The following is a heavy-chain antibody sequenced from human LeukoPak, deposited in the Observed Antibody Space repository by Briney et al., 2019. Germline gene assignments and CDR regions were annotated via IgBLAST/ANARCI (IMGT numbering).Heavy chain of an antibody. CDR2: VDHRSGVT. CDR1: GYTFTDYY. D-gene: IGHD3-9*01. J-gene: IGHJ4*02. V-gene: IGHV1-2*02. Sequence: SVTLSCRASGYTFTDYYIHWVRRAPGPGLQRNGLVDHRSGVTKCIQKFWDRFSMTRDTSINTVYVDLSGLTFDDTDVYYCATDNYGMLDYWGQGTLVTVSS. CDR3: ATDNYGMLDY.